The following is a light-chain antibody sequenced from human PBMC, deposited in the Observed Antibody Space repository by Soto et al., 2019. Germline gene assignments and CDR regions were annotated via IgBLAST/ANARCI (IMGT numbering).Light chain of an antibody. CDR3: CSYAGSSYV. CDR1: SSDVGSYNL. Sequence: QSALTQPASVSGSPGQSIAISCTGTSSDVGSYNLVSWYQQHPGKAPKLMIYEVSKRPSGVSNRFSGSKSGNTASLTISGLQAEDEGDYYCCSYAGSSYVFGTGTKVTVL. V-gene: IGLV2-23*02. J-gene: IGLJ1*01. CDR2: EVS.